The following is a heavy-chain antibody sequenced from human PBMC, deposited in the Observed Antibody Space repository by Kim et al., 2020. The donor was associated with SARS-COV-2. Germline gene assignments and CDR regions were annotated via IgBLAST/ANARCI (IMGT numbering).Heavy chain of an antibody. Sequence: SETLSLTCTVSGGSISSYYWSWIRQPPGEGLEWIGYIYYSGSTNYNPSPKSRVTISVDTSKNQFSLKLSSVTAADTAVYYCARERGWFDPWGQGTLVTVSS. CDR3: ARERGWFDP. CDR2: IYYSGST. J-gene: IGHJ5*02. CDR1: GGSISSYY. V-gene: IGHV4-59*12.